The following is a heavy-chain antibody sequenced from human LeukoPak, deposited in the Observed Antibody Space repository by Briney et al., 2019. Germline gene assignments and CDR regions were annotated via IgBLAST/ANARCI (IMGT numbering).Heavy chain of an antibody. CDR2: ISSSSSYI. D-gene: IGHD3-22*01. Sequence: GGSLRLSCAASGFTFSSYSMNWVRQAPGKGLEWVSSISSSSSYIYYADSVKGRFTIPRDNAKNSLYLQMNSLRAEDTAVYYCASEEYYYDSSGYYYKNGYDYWGQGTLVTVSS. CDR3: ASEEYYYDSSGYYYKNGYDY. V-gene: IGHV3-21*01. J-gene: IGHJ4*02. CDR1: GFTFSSYS.